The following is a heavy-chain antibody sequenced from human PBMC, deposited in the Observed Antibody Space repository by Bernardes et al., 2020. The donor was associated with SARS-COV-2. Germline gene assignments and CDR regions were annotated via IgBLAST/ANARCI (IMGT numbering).Heavy chain of an antibody. CDR3: ARHQVGATMSY. V-gene: IGHV1-18*01. D-gene: IGHD1-26*01. CDR2: ISNYNGKT. Sequence: ASVKVSCKASGYTFTSYGISWVRQAPGQGLEWMGYISNYNGKTNYAQTLQGRVTMTTDTSTSTVYMELRNLRSDDTAVYYCARHQVGATMSYWGQGTLVTVSS. CDR1: GYTFTSYG. J-gene: IGHJ4*02.